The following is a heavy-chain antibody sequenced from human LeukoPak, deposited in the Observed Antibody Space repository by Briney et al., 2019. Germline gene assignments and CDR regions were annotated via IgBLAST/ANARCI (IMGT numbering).Heavy chain of an antibody. CDR1: GYTLTSYD. J-gene: IGHJ4*02. CDR3: TRETSSRYFDY. V-gene: IGHV1-8*01. CDR2: MNPNSGRT. Sequence: ASVKVSCKASGYTLTSYDINWVRQATGQGLEWMGWMNPNSGRTGYAQNFQGRITITRNTSISTAYMELSSLRSEDTAVYYCTRETSSRYFDYWGQGTRVTVSS.